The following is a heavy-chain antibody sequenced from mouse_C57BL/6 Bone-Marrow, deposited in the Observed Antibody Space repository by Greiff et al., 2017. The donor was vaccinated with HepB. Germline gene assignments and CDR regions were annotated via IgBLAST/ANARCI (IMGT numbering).Heavy chain of an antibody. Sequence: EVQLVESGGGLVQPGGSLSLSCAASGFTFTDYYMSWVRQPPGKALEWLGFIRNKANGYTTEYSASVKGRFIISRDNSQSILYLQMNALRAEDSATYYCARGGYYYGSMDYWGQGTTLTVSS. V-gene: IGHV7-3*01. J-gene: IGHJ2*01. CDR1: GFTFTDYY. CDR2: IRNKANGYTT. CDR3: ARGGYYYGSMDY. D-gene: IGHD1-1*01.